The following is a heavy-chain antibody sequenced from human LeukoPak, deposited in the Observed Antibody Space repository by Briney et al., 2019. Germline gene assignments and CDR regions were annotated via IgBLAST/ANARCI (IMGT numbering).Heavy chain of an antibody. D-gene: IGHD5-18*01. J-gene: IGHJ6*04. CDR1: GFIFSSYW. V-gene: IGHV3-7*01. CDR2: MKEDGSEK. CDR3: ARDWGSVQLWLSDYYYYGMDV. Sequence: PGGSLRLSCVASGFIFSSYWMSWVRQAPGKGLEWVANMKEDGSEKYYVDSVKGRFTISRDNAKSSLYLQMNSLRAEDTAVYYCARDWGSVQLWLSDYYYYGMDVWGKGTTVTVSS.